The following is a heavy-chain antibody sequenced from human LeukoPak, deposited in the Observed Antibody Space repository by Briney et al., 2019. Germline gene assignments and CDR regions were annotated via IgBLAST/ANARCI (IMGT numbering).Heavy chain of an antibody. CDR3: ARVFRYCSGGSCYVGLDY. CDR2: ISSSSSYI. J-gene: IGHJ4*02. CDR1: GFTFSSYS. D-gene: IGHD2-15*01. V-gene: IGHV3-21*01. Sequence: GGSLRLSCAAPGFTFSSYSMNWVRQAPGKGLEWVSSISSSSSYIYYADSVKGRFTISRDNAKNSLYLQMNSLRAEDTAVYYCARVFRYCSGGSCYVGLDYWGQGTLDTVSS.